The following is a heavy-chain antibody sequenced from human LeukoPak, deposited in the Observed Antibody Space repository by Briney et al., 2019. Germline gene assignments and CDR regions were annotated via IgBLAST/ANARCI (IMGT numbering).Heavy chain of an antibody. J-gene: IGHJ4*02. CDR2: IYYSGST. V-gene: IGHV4-59*01. Sequence: SETLPLTCTVSGGSISSYYWSWIRQPPGKGLEWIGYIYYSGSTNYNASLKSRVTISVDTSKNQFSLKLSSVTAADTAVYYCARGGSSGSLNDYWGQGTLVTVSS. CDR3: ARGGSSGSLNDY. D-gene: IGHD1-26*01. CDR1: GGSISSYY.